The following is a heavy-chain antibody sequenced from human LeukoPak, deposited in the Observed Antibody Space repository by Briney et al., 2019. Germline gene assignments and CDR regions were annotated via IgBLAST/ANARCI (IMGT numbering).Heavy chain of an antibody. J-gene: IGHJ4*02. CDR1: GYSFTSYW. D-gene: IGHD3-16*02. Sequence: GESLKISCKGSGYSFTSYWIGWVRQMPGKGLEWMGIIYPGDSDTRYSPSFQGQVTISADKSISTAYPQWSSLKASDTAMYYCARQITFGGVIATYYFDYWGQGTLVTVSS. V-gene: IGHV5-51*01. CDR3: ARQITFGGVIATYYFDY. CDR2: IYPGDSDT.